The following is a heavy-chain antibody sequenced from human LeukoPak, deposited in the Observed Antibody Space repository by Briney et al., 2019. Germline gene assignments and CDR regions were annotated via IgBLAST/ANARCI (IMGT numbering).Heavy chain of an antibody. D-gene: IGHD5-12*01. J-gene: IGHJ6*03. V-gene: IGHV4-61*02. CDR3: ARRRAYSGNDPGYYYYYYMDV. CDR1: GGSISSGSYY. Sequence: PSETLSLTCTVSGGSISSGSYYWSWIRQPAGKGLEWIGRIYSSGSTNYNPSLKSRVTISVHTSKNQFSLRLRSVTAADTAVYYCARRRAYSGNDPGYYYYYYMDVWGKGTTVTVSS. CDR2: IYSSGST.